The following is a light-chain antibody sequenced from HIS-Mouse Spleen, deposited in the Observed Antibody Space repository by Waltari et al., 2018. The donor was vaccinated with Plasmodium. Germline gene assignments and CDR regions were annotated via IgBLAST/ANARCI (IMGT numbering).Light chain of an antibody. V-gene: IGLV3-25*03. Sequence: SYELTQPPSVSVSPGQTARIPCSGDALPKQYASWYQQKPGQAPVLVIYKDRERPSGIPERFSGSSSGTTVTLTISGVQAEDEADYYCQSADSSGTYRVFGGGTKLTVL. CDR2: KDR. CDR1: ALPKQY. CDR3: QSADSSGTYRV. J-gene: IGLJ2*01.